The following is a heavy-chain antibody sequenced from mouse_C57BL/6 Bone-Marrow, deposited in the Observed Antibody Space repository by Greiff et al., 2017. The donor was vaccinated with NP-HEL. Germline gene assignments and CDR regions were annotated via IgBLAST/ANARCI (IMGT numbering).Heavy chain of an antibody. CDR1: GFNIKDDY. D-gene: IGHD2-10*02. J-gene: IGHJ1*03. CDR2: IDPENGDT. V-gene: IGHV14-4*01. CDR3: TTGGYGNYGYFDV. Sequence: VQLQQSGAELVRPGASVKLSCTASGFNIKDDYMHWVKQRPEQGLEWIGWIDPENGDTEYASKFQGKATITADTSSNTAYLQLSSLTSEDTAVYYCTTGGYGNYGYFDVWGTGTTVTVSS.